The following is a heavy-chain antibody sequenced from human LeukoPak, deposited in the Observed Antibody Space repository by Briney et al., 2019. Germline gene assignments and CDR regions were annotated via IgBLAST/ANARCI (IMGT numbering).Heavy chain of an antibody. J-gene: IGHJ6*03. Sequence: SETLSLTCTVSGGSISSYYWSWIRQPPGKGLEWIGYIYYSGSTNYNPSLKSRVTISVDTSKNQFSLKLSSVTAADTAVYYCARGAVVTAIDYYYYYMDVWGKGTTVTISS. CDR2: IYYSGST. V-gene: IGHV4-59*01. CDR1: GGSISSYY. CDR3: ARGAVVTAIDYYYYYMDV. D-gene: IGHD2-21*02.